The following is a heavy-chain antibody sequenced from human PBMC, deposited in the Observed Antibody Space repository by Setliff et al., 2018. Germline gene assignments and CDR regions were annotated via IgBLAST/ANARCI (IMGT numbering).Heavy chain of an antibody. CDR1: GYTFTSYD. D-gene: IGHD3-16*02. CDR2: MNPNSGNT. Sequence: GASVKVSCKASGYTFTSYDINWVRQATGQGLEWMGWMNPNSGNTGYAQKFQGRVTMTRNTSISTAYMELSSLRSEDTAVYYCARTMITLGGVIVHAFDIWGQGTMVTVSS. V-gene: IGHV1-8*02. CDR3: ARTMITLGGVIVHAFDI. J-gene: IGHJ3*02.